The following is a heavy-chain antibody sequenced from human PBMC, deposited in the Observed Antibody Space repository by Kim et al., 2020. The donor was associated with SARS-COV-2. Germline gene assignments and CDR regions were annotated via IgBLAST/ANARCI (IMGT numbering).Heavy chain of an antibody. CDR1: GFTFSSYS. J-gene: IGHJ6*02. CDR2: ISSSSSYI. V-gene: IGHV3-21*01. CDR3: ASVAAAGPTVYYYYGMDV. D-gene: IGHD6-13*01. Sequence: GSLRLSCAASGFTFSSYSMNWVRQAPGKGLEWVSSISSSSSYIYYADSVKGRFTISRDNAKNSLYLQMNSLRAEDTAVYYCASVAAAGPTVYYYYGMDVWGQGPTVTVSS.